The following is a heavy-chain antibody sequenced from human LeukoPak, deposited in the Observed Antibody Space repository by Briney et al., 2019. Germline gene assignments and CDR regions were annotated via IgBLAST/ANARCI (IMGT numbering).Heavy chain of an antibody. D-gene: IGHD1-1*01. J-gene: IGHJ4*02. CDR1: GYSISSGYY. CDR2: IYHSGST. Sequence: SETLSLTCTVSGYSISSGYYWGWIRQPPGKGLEWIGSIYHSGSTYYNPSLKSRVTISVDTSKSQFSLKLSSVTAADTAVYYCARATAGTTLFEGIDYWGQGTLVTVSS. V-gene: IGHV4-38-2*02. CDR3: ARATAGTTLFEGIDY.